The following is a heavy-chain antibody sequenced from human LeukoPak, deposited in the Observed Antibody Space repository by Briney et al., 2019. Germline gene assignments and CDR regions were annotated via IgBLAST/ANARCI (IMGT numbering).Heavy chain of an antibody. Sequence: ASVKVSCKASGYTFTGYYMHWVRQAPGQGLERMGRINPNSGGTNYAQKFQGRVTMTRDTSISTAYMELSRLRSDDTAVYYCARPYYYDSSGLYYYGMDVWGQGTTVTVSS. CDR2: INPNSGGT. CDR3: ARPYYYDSSGLYYYGMDV. J-gene: IGHJ6*02. V-gene: IGHV1-2*06. CDR1: GYTFTGYY. D-gene: IGHD3-22*01.